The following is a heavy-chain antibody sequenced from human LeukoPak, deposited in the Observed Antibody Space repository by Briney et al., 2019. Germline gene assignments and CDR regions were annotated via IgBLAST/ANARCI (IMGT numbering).Heavy chain of an antibody. D-gene: IGHD3-22*01. CDR1: GFTFSSYA. J-gene: IGHJ4*02. Sequence: GGSLRLSCAASGFTFSSYAMNWVRQAPGKGLEWVSAISGSGGSTYYADSVKGRFTISRDNSKNTLYLQMNSLRAEDTAVYYCARDGVLDYYDSSGYFDYWGEGTLVTVSS. V-gene: IGHV3-23*01. CDR3: ARDGVLDYYDSSGYFDY. CDR2: ISGSGGST.